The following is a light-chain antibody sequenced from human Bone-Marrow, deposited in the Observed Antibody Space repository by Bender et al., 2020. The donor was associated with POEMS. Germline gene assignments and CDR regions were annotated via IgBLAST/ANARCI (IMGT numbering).Light chain of an antibody. V-gene: IGLV1-40*01. CDR1: SSNIGAGSD. CDR2: VNN. Sequence: QSVLTQPPSVSGAPGQRVTISCTGGSSNIGAGSDVHWYQQLPGTAPKLLISVNNNRPSGVPDRFSGSKSGTSGSLAIAGLQAEDEAYYYCQSYDSSLNGWVFGGGTKLTVL. J-gene: IGLJ2*01. CDR3: QSYDSSLNGWV.